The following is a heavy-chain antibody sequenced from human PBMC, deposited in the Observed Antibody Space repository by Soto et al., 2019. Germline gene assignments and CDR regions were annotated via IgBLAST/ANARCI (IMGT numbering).Heavy chain of an antibody. V-gene: IGHV4-34*01. Sequence: QVQLQQWGAGLLKPSETLSLTCAVFGGSVNSGNYYWSWIRQPPGKGLEWIGEMSHSGRTHFNPSLKSRVTISVDTSKNQFSRKMSSVTAADTALYYCARVERGTATTVVDAFDIWGPGTMVTVSS. CDR3: ARVERGTATTVVDAFDI. J-gene: IGHJ3*02. D-gene: IGHD1-1*01. CDR2: MSHSGRT. CDR1: GGSVNSGNYY.